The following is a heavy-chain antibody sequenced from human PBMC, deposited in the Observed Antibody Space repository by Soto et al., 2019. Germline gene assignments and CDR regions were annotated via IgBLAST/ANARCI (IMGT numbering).Heavy chain of an antibody. Sequence: EVQLVESGGGLVQPGGSLRLSCATSGFILSDCAMNWVRQAPGKGLEWVSYISSSSSVIDYADSVKGRFTVSRDNARNSPYLQMNRQRAEDTAVYYCARDLSWGSNWYYYMDVWDKGTTVTVSS. CDR3: ARDLSWGSNWYYYMDV. J-gene: IGHJ6*03. D-gene: IGHD7-27*01. V-gene: IGHV3-48*01. CDR1: GFILSDCA. CDR2: ISSSSSVI.